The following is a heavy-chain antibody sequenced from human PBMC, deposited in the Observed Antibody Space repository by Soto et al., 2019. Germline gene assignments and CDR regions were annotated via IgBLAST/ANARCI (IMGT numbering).Heavy chain of an antibody. D-gene: IGHD1-26*01. J-gene: IGHJ2*01. CDR2: IYFSGSA. CDR1: GGSMTSYY. CDR3: TTSLTTTFFYFDV. Sequence: SETLSLTCTVSGGSMTSYYWSWIRQPPGKGLEWIGYIYFSGSANYNPSLKSRVTISVDTSKNQFSLKLSSVTAADTAVFYCTTSLTTTFFYFDVWGHGTLVTVSS. V-gene: IGHV4-59*08.